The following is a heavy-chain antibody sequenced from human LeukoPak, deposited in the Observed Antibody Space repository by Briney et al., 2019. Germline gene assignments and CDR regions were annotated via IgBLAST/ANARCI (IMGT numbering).Heavy chain of an antibody. V-gene: IGHV3-23*01. CDR3: AKALSISASGTDY. Sequence: GGSLRLSCAASGFTFSSYAMSWVRQAPGKGLEWVSGISSGGGSTYYADSVKGRFTISRDKSKNTLYLQMNSLRAEDTAVYYCAKALSISASGTDYWGQGTLVTVSS. J-gene: IGHJ4*02. CDR1: GFTFSSYA. D-gene: IGHD6-13*01. CDR2: ISSGGGST.